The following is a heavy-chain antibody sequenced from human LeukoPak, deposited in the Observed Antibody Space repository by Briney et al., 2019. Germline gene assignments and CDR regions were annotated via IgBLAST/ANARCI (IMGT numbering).Heavy chain of an antibody. CDR1: GDSVSSSAA. D-gene: IGHD4-11*01. CDR2: TSYQSTWSD. V-gene: IGHV6-1*01. Sequence: SQTLSLTCAISGDSVSSSAAWNWIRQSPSRGLEWLGRTSYQSTWSDHFALSVKGRITITPDTSKNQFSLQLNSVTPEDTAVYYCARWVHSLAHFDYWGQGTLVTVSS. CDR3: ARWVHSLAHFDY. J-gene: IGHJ4*02.